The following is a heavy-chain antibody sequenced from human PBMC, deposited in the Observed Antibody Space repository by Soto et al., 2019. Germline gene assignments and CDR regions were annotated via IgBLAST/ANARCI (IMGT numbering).Heavy chain of an antibody. CDR1: GGTFSSYA. D-gene: IGHD6-13*01. CDR3: ARAGYSSSWYFDY. V-gene: IGHV1-69*01. Sequence: QVQLVQSGAEVRKPGSSVRVSYKASGGTFSSYAISWVRQAPGQGLEWMGGIIPIFGTANYAQKFQGRVTITADESTSTAYMELSSLRSEDTAVYYCARAGYSSSWYFDYWGQGTLVTVSS. J-gene: IGHJ4*02. CDR2: IIPIFGTA.